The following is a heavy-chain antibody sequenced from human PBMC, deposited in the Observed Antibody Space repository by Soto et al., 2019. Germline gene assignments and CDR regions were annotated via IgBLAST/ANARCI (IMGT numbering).Heavy chain of an antibody. J-gene: IGHJ6*02. V-gene: IGHV1-58*01. CDR3: AALGGVAATYYYYGMDV. CDR1: GFTFTSSA. Sequence: SVKVSCKASGFTFTSSAVQWVRQARGQRLEWIGWIVVGSGNTNYAQKFQERVTITRDMSTSTAYMELSSLRSEDTAVYYCAALGGVAATYYYYGMDVWGQGTTVTVSS. CDR2: IVVGSGNT. D-gene: IGHD2-15*01.